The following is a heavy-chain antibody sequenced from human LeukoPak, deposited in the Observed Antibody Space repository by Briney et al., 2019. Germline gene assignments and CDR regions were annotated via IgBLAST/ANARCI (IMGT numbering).Heavy chain of an antibody. J-gene: IGHJ4*02. V-gene: IGHV1-69*13. CDR2: IIPIFGTA. D-gene: IGHD2-2*02. CDR1: GGTFSTYA. CDR3: ARGSPVCSSPSCYTYHDY. Sequence: GASVKVSCKASGGTFSTYAITWVRQAPGQGLEWMGGIIPIFGTANYAQKFQGRVTITADESTSTAYMELSSLRSEDTAVYFCARGSPVCSSPSCYTYHDYWGQGTLVTVSS.